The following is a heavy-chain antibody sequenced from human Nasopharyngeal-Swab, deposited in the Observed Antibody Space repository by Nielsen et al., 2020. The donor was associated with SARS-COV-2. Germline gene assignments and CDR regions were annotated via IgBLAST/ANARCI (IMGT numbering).Heavy chain of an antibody. V-gene: IGHV1-8*01. CDR1: LYTLPRYY. J-gene: IGHJ6*03. Sequence: SVTVPCLSSLYTLPRYYINWLRQATAQGLAWMGWMHPNSFNTGYAQKFQGRVTMTSNTSISTAYIELSSLRSEDTAVYYCAREFIVSTIFQYYYYMDVWGKGTTVTVSS. CDR2: MHPNSFNT. D-gene: IGHD5/OR15-5a*01. CDR3: AREFIVSTIFQYYYYMDV.